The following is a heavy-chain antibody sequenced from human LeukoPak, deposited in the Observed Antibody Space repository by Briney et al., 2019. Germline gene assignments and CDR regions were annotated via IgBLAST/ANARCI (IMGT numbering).Heavy chain of an antibody. CDR2: ISWNSGSI. D-gene: IGHD3-3*01. CDR3: AKDMSPKLRFLEWLSNAFDI. CDR1: RFTFDDYA. J-gene: IGHJ3*02. V-gene: IGHV3-9*01. Sequence: GGSLRLSCAASRFTFDDYAMHWVRQAPGKGLEWVSGISWNSGSIGYADSVKGRFTISRDNAKNSLYLQMNSLRAEDTALYYCAKDMSPKLRFLEWLSNAFDIWGQGTMVTVSS.